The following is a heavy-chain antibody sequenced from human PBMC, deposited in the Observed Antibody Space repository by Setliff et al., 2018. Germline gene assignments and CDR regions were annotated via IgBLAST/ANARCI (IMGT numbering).Heavy chain of an antibody. J-gene: IGHJ1*01. CDR2: INQGGSDQ. Sequence: GGSLRLSCSASGFTFSSLWMAWVRQAPGKGLEWVANINQGGSDQFYVESVKGRFTISRDISTNTLFLEIDSLRSEDTGLYYCAREGSIGWSQYFHHWGQGTPVTVSS. D-gene: IGHD6-19*01. CDR1: GFTFSSLW. CDR3: AREGSIGWSQYFHH. V-gene: IGHV3-7*01.